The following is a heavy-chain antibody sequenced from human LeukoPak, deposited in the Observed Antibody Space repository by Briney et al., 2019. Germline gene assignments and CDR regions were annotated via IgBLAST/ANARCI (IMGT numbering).Heavy chain of an antibody. CDR2: IYYSGSA. J-gene: IGHJ4*02. D-gene: IGHD3-9*01. CDR1: GGSISSGDYY. CDR3: ARVPMQVTRTSYYFDY. V-gene: IGHV4-30-4*01. Sequence: SETLSLTCTVSGGSISSGDYYWSWIRQPPGKGLEWIGYIYYSGSAYYNPSLKSRVTISVDTSKNQFSLKLSSVTAADTAVYYCARVPMQVTRTSYYFDYWGQGTLVTVSS.